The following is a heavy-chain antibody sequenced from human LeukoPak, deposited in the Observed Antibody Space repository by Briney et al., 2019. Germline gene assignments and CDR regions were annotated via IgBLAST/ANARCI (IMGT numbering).Heavy chain of an antibody. CDR1: GFTVSSNY. V-gene: IGHV3-30*02. J-gene: IGHJ4*02. CDR2: IRYDGSNK. D-gene: IGHD3-9*01. Sequence: RPGGSLRLSCAASGFTVSSNYMSWVRQTPAKGLEWVAFIRYDGSNKYYADSVKGRFIISRDNSKNTLFLQMNSLRPEDTAVYYCAKGGKYDILTGYRRSRLLGDFWGQGTLVTVSS. CDR3: AKGGKYDILTGYRRSRLLGDF.